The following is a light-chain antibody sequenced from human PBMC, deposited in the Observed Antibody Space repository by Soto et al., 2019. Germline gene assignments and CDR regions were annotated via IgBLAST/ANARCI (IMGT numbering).Light chain of an antibody. V-gene: IGKV3-15*01. CDR1: QSVSVD. J-gene: IGKJ1*01. CDR2: GAS. CDR3: QQYNNWPPWT. Sequence: EIVMTQSPATLSVSPGERVTLSCRASQSVSVDLAWYQQRPGQAPRLLIYGASTRATGIPVRFSGSGSGTEFSLTISSLQSEDFAFYYCQQYNNWPPWTSGQGTKVDIK.